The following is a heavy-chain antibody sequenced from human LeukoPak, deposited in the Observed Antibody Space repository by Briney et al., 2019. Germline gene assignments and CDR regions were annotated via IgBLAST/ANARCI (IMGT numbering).Heavy chain of an antibody. CDR2: INWNGGST. V-gene: IGHV3-20*04. J-gene: IGHJ4*02. CDR1: GFTFDDYG. D-gene: IGHD3-22*01. Sequence: PGGSLRLSCAASGFTFDDYGMSWVRQAPGKGLEWVSGINWNGGSTGYADSVKGRFTISRDNAKNSLYLQMNSLRAEDTALYYCARDHQGYYDSSGYLYWGQGTLVTVSS. CDR3: ARDHQGYYDSSGYLY.